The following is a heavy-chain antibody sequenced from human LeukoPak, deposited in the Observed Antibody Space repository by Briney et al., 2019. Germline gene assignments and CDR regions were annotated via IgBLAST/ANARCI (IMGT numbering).Heavy chain of an antibody. V-gene: IGHV4-59*01. CDR1: GGSISSYY. CDR2: IYYSGST. CDR3: ARARTLLDFDY. D-gene: IGHD2-15*01. Sequence: SETLSLTCTVSGGSISSYYWSWIRQPPGKGLEWIGYIYYSGSTNYNPSLKSRVTKSVDTSKNQFSLKLSSVTAADTAVYYCARARTLLDFDYWGQGTLVTVSS. J-gene: IGHJ4*02.